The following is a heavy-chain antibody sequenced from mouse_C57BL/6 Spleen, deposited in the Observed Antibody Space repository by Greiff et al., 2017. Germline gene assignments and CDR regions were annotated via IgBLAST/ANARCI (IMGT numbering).Heavy chain of an antibody. Sequence: EVQLVESVAELVRPGASVKLSCTASGFNIKNTYMHWVKQRPEQGLEWIGRIDPATGNTKYDPKFQGKATITADTSSNTAYLQLGILSSDDTAIYYCARKILLTPSYAMDYWGQGTSVTVSS. J-gene: IGHJ4*01. CDR1: GFNIKNTY. V-gene: IGHV14-3*01. D-gene: IGHD1-1*01. CDR3: ARKILLTPSYAMDY. CDR2: IDPATGNT.